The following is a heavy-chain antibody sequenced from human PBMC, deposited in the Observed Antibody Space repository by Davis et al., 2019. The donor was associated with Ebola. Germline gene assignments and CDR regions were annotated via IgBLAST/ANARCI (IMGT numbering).Heavy chain of an antibody. Sequence: GGSLRPPFAAPGFTFSSYAMSGVRKAPGKGLDWVSAISGRGGSTYYADSVKGRFTIPRDNSTKTLYLQMNSLRAEDTAVYYCAKDLDPIVVVVAAKISPFDYWGQGTLVTVSS. J-gene: IGHJ4*02. CDR3: AKDLDPIVVVVAAKISPFDY. CDR2: ISGRGGST. D-gene: IGHD2-15*01. CDR1: GFTFSSYA. V-gene: IGHV3-23*01.